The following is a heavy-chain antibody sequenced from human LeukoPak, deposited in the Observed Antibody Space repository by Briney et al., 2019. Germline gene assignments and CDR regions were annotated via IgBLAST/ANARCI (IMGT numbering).Heavy chain of an antibody. CDR1: GFTFDDYA. CDR3: AKDSKAVTGTGNIDY. CDR2: ISWDGGSS. J-gene: IGHJ4*02. V-gene: IGHV3-43D*03. D-gene: IGHD6-19*01. Sequence: GGSLRLSCAASGFTFDDYAMHWVRQAPGKGLEWVSLISWDGGSSYYADSVKGRFTISRDNSKNALHLKMNSLRAQDTALYYCAKDSKAVTGTGNIDYWGQGTLVTVSS.